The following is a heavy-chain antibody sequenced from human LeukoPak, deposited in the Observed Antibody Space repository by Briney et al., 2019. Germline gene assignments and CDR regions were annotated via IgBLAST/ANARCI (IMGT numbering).Heavy chain of an antibody. V-gene: IGHV4-34*01. CDR1: GGSFSGYY. CDR3: ARRCMLYRPPYYYYYMDV. Sequence: SESLSLTCAVYGGSFSGYYWRWIRQPPGKGLEWIGEINHSGSTTYNPSLKSRVTISVDTSKNQFSLKLSSVTAADTAVYYCARRCMLYRPPYYYYYMDVWGKGTTVTVSS. CDR2: INHSGST. D-gene: IGHD2-8*01. J-gene: IGHJ6*03.